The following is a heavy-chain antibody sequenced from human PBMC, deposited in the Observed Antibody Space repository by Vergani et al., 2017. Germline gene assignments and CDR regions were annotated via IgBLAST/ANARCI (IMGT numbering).Heavy chain of an antibody. J-gene: IGHJ4*02. V-gene: IGHV4-59*01. CDR2: IYYSGST. Sequence: QVQLQESGPGLVKPSETLSLTCSVSGGSISGYYWSWIRQPPGKGLEWIGYIYYSGSTIYNPSLKSRLTISVDTSKNQFSLKLSSVTAADMAVYYCARGGVGLEWAQVWQQTAGFDYWGQGILVIVSS. CDR1: GGSISGYY. D-gene: IGHD3-3*01. CDR3: ARGGVGLEWAQVWQQTAGFDY.